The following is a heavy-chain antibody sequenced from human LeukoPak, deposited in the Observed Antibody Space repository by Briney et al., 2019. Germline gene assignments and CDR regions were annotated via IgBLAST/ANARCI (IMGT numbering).Heavy chain of an antibody. Sequence: SDTLSLTCTVSGGSISGYYWKWIRQPPGKGLEWVGYIAYNGNTNYSPTLKSRLTMSVDTSKNQFSLRLRSVTAADTAVYYCARAGTSGWYGEYWGQGTLVTVSS. CDR3: ARAGTSGWYGEY. D-gene: IGHD6-19*01. CDR1: GGSISGYY. J-gene: IGHJ4*02. V-gene: IGHV4-59*07. CDR2: IAYNGNT.